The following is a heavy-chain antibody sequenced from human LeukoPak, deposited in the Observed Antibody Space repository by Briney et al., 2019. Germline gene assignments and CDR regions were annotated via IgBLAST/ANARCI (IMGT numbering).Heavy chain of an antibody. CDR3: AREAAAAHPDY. CDR2: IKQDGSEK. J-gene: IGHJ4*02. D-gene: IGHD6-13*01. Sequence: PGGSLRLSCAASGVIFSSYWMSWVRQAPGKGLEWVANIKQDGSEKYYVDSVKGRFTISRDNAKNSLYLQMNSLRAEDTAVYYCAREAAAAHPDYWGQGTLVVVSA. V-gene: IGHV3-7*05. CDR1: GVIFSSYW.